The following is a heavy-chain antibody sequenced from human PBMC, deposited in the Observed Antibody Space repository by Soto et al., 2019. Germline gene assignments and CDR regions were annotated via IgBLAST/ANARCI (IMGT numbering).Heavy chain of an antibody. V-gene: IGHV3-7*04. CDR3: ARFYYDSSGYLPSPYYYYYGMDV. D-gene: IGHD3-22*01. CDR1: GFTFSSYW. J-gene: IGHJ6*02. CDR2: IKQDGSEK. Sequence: GGSLRLSCAASGFTFSSYWMSWVRQAPGKGLEWVANIKQDGSEKYYVDSVKGRFTISRDNAKNSLYLQMNCLRAEDTAVYYCARFYYDSSGYLPSPYYYYYGMDVWGQGTTVTVSS.